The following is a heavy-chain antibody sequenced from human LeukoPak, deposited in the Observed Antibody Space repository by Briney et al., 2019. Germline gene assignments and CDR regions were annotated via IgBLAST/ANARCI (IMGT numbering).Heavy chain of an antibody. CDR3: ARGYSGSYRVDY. V-gene: IGHV3-74*01. J-gene: IGHJ4*02. D-gene: IGHD1-26*01. Sequence: GGSLRLSCAASGFTFSSYWMHWVRQAPGKGLVWVSRISSDGSSTTYADSVKGRFTISRDDAKNTLYLQMNSLRAEDTAVYYCARGYSGSYRVDYWGQGTLVTVSS. CDR2: ISSDGSST. CDR1: GFTFSSYW.